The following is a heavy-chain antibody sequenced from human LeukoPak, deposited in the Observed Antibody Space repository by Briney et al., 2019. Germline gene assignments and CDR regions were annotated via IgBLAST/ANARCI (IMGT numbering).Heavy chain of an antibody. CDR3: ARLPTCYYDSSGYS. V-gene: IGHV4-59*08. J-gene: IGHJ5*02. D-gene: IGHD3-22*01. CDR2: IYYSGST. CDR1: GGSISSYY. Sequence: SEPLSPTCAVAGGSISSYYWSWIRQPPGKGLEWIGYIYYSGSTNYNPSLKSRVTISVDTSKNQFSLKLSSVTAADTAVYYCARLPTCYYDSSGYSWGQGTLVTVSA.